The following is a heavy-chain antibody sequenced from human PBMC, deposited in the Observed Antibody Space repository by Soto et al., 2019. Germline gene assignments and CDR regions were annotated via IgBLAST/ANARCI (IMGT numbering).Heavy chain of an antibody. V-gene: IGHV1-2*04. CDR1: GYTFTGYY. D-gene: IGHD3-3*01. Sequence: ASVKVSCKASGYTFTGYYMHWVRQAPGQGLEWMGWINPNSGGTNYAQKFQGWVTMTRDTSISTAYMELSRLRSDDTAVYYCARDPGVFGVVIMGYGYWGQGTLVTVSS. CDR2: INPNSGGT. CDR3: ARDPGVFGVVIMGYGY. J-gene: IGHJ4*02.